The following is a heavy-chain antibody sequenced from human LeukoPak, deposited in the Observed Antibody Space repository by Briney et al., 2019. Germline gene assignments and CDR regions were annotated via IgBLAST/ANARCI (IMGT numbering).Heavy chain of an antibody. CDR1: GXTFSSYS. CDR2: ISSRSSTT. CDR3: ARGSVAGSFDY. J-gene: IGHJ4*02. D-gene: IGHD6-19*01. Sequence: GGSLRLSCAASGXTFSSYSVNWVRQAPGKGLECVSGISSRSSTTYYADSVKGRFTISRDNAKNSLYLQMNSLRADDTAVYYCARGSVAGSFDYWGQGTLVTVSS. V-gene: IGHV3-48*04.